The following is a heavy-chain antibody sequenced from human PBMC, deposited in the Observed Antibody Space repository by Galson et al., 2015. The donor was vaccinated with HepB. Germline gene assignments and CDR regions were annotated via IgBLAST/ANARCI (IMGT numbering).Heavy chain of an antibody. J-gene: IGHJ4*02. V-gene: IGHV4-59*01. CDR3: ARGQQSDY. CDR2: IYYSGST. CDR1: GGSISSYY. D-gene: IGHD6-13*01. Sequence: TLSLTCTVSGGSISSYYWSWIRQPPGKGLEWIGYIYYSGSTNYNPSLKSRVTISVDTSKNQFSLKLSSVTAADTAVYYCARGQQSDYWGQGTLVTVSS.